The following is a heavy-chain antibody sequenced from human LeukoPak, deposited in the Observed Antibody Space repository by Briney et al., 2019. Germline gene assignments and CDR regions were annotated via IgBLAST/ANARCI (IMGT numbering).Heavy chain of an antibody. CDR1: GYTFTGYY. CDR2: INPNSGGT. Sequence: ASVKVSCKASGYTFTGYYMHWVRQAPGQGLEWMGWINPNSGGTNYAQKFQGRVTMTRNTSISTAYMELSSLRSEDTAVYYCAKTHGRPGAILRGYFDYWGQGTLVTVSS. J-gene: IGHJ4*02. D-gene: IGHD3-10*01. V-gene: IGHV1-2*02. CDR3: AKTHGRPGAILRGYFDY.